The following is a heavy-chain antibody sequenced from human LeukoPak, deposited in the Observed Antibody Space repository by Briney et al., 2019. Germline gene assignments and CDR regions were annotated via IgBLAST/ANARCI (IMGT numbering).Heavy chain of an antibody. V-gene: IGHV3-23*01. D-gene: IGHD5-24*01. Sequence: GGSLRLSCAASGFTFSNYAMSWVRQAPGKGLEWVSAINNSGGSTYYADSVQGRFTISRDNSKNTLYLQMNSLRAEDTAVYYCAKDLRDGYNFFVLDWGQGTLVTVSS. CDR3: AKDLRDGYNFFVLD. CDR1: GFTFSNYA. J-gene: IGHJ4*02. CDR2: INNSGGST.